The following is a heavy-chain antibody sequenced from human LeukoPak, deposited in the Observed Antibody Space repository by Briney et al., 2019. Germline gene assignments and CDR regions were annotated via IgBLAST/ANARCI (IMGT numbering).Heavy chain of an antibody. Sequence: SETLSLTCVLSSPSVTSTTYYWGWIRQPPGKGLEWIGSIYYSGSTYYNPSLNSRVTISGDTSKNQFSLKLCSVPAEDTAVYYCAGGPSYSGMDIWGQGTMVTVSS. J-gene: IGHJ3*02. D-gene: IGHD2-15*01. CDR1: SPSVTSTTYY. V-gene: IGHV4-39*01. CDR2: IYYSGST. CDR3: AGGPSYSGMDI.